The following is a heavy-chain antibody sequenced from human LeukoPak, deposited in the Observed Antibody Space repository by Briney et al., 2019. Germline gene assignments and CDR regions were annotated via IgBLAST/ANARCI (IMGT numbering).Heavy chain of an antibody. CDR2: MNPNSGNT. D-gene: IGHD4-17*01. Sequence: GASVKVSCKTSGYTFTSDDINWVRQATRQGLEWVGWMNPNSGNTGYAQKFQGRVTMTRNTSISTAYMELSGLRSEDTAIYYCARSPTGLRKRNDFWGQGTLVTVSS. V-gene: IGHV1-8*01. CDR3: ARSPTGLRKRNDF. J-gene: IGHJ4*02. CDR1: GYTFTSDD.